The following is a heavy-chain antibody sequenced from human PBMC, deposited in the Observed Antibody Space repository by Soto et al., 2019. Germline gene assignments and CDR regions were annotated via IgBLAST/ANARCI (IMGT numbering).Heavy chain of an antibody. V-gene: IGHV3-9*01. Sequence: EVQLVESGGGLVQPGRSLRLSCAASGFTFDDYAMHWVRQAPGKGLEWVSGISWNSGSIGYADSVKGRFTISRDNAKNSLYLQMNSLRAEDTALYYCAKAGSSSDRFDYWGQGTLVTVSS. CDR3: AKAGSSSDRFDY. D-gene: IGHD6-6*01. J-gene: IGHJ4*02. CDR2: ISWNSGSI. CDR1: GFTFDDYA.